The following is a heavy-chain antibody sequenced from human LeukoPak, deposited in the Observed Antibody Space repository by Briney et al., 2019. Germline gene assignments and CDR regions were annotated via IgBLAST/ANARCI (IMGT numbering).Heavy chain of an antibody. J-gene: IGHJ4*02. D-gene: IGHD6-19*01. CDR2: IYYSGST. CDR1: GGSISSSSYY. V-gene: IGHV4-39*07. CDR3: ARGSPSGWYAYYFDY. Sequence: SETLSLTCAVSGGSISSSSYYWGWIRQPPGKGLEWIGSIYYSGSTYYNPSLKSRVTISVDTSKNQFSLKLSSVTAADTAVYYCARGSPSGWYAYYFDYWGQGTLVTVSS.